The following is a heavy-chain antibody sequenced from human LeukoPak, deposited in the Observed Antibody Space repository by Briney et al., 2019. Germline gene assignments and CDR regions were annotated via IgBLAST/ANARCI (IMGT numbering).Heavy chain of an antibody. D-gene: IGHD6-13*01. CDR2: IKSKTDGGTT. CDR1: GFTFSNVW. Sequence: GGSLRLSCAASGFTFSNVWMSWVRQAPGKGLEWVGRIKSKTDGGTTDYAAPVKGRFTISRDDSKNTLYLQMNSLKTEDTAVYYCTTRDSSSWYFAGYWGQGTLVTVS. CDR3: TTRDSSSWYFAGY. V-gene: IGHV3-15*01. J-gene: IGHJ4*02.